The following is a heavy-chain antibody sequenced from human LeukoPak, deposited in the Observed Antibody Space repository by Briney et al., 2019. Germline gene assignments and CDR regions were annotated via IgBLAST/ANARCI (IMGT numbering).Heavy chain of an antibody. V-gene: IGHV1-18*01. CDR2: ISAYTGNT. Sequence: ASVKVSCKASGYTFTNYGISWVRQAPGQGLEWMGWISAYTGNTNYARNLQGRVTLTTDTSTSTAYMELRSLRSDDTAVYYCARVGRGAYCGGDCSIAFDIWGQGTMVTVSS. CDR1: GYTFTNYG. D-gene: IGHD2-21*02. CDR3: ARVGRGAYCGGDCSIAFDI. J-gene: IGHJ3*02.